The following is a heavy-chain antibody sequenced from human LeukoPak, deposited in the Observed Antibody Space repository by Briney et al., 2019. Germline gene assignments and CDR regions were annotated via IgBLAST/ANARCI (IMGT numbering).Heavy chain of an antibody. CDR2: ISSSISNI. CDR1: GFTFSSYS. CDR3: ASDSRCYDYVWGSYRYTPFDY. Sequence: GGSLRPSCAASGFTFSSYSMNWARHAPGKGLEWVSYISSSISNIYYADSVKGRFTISRDNAKNSLYLQMNSLRAEDTAVYYCASDSRCYDYVWGSYRYTPFDYWGQGTLVTVSS. D-gene: IGHD3-16*02. V-gene: IGHV3-48*01. J-gene: IGHJ4*02.